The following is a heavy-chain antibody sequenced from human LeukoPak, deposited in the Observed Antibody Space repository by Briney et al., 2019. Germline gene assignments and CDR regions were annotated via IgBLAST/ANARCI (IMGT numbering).Heavy chain of an antibody. CDR3: ARVPKGSGYSGYFDY. CDR1: GASISDYY. V-gene: IGHV4-59*01. D-gene: IGHD2-15*01. J-gene: IGHJ4*02. Sequence: PSETLSLTCTVSGASISDYYWSWIRQPPGKGLEWIGFIYYSGSTNYNPSLKSRVTISVDTSKNQFSLKLTSVTAADTAVYYCARVPKGSGYSGYFDYWGQGTLVTVSS. CDR2: IYYSGST.